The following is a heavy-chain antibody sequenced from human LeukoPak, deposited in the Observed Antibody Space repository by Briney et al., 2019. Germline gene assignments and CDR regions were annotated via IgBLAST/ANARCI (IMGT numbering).Heavy chain of an antibody. CDR2: VYYGGNT. CDR3: ARDQGYCSSTSCYQGAYYYYYMDV. D-gene: IGHD2-2*01. Sequence: SETLSLTCTVPGGSVSSGSYYWGWIRQPPGKGLEWIGSVYYGGNTYSNPSLTSRLTISKDASRNQISLKLSSVTAADTAVYYCARDQGYCSSTSCYQGAYYYYYMDVWGKGTTVTVSS. CDR1: GGSVSSGSYY. V-gene: IGHV4-39*07. J-gene: IGHJ6*03.